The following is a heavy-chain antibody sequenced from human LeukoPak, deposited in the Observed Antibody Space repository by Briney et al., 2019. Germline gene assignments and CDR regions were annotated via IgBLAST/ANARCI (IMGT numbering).Heavy chain of an antibody. V-gene: IGHV3-30-3*01. D-gene: IGHD6-13*01. CDR2: ISYDGSNK. J-gene: IGHJ4*02. Sequence: GGSLRLSCAASGFTFSSYAMHWVRQAPGKGLEWVAVISYDGSNKYYADSVKGRFTISRDNSKNTLYLQMNSLRAEDTAVYYCAREDSSRWYYFDYWGQGTLVTVSS. CDR3: AREDSSRWYYFDY. CDR1: GFTFSSYA.